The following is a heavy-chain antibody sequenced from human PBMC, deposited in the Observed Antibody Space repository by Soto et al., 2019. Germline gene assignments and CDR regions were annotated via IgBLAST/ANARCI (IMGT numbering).Heavy chain of an antibody. CDR3: ARDYYDSSGYYYGDY. CDR1: GLTFSSYA. Sequence: PGGSLRLSCAASGLTFSSYAMSWVRQAPGKGLEWVSAISGSGGSTYYADSVKGRFTISRDNSKNTLYLQMNSLRAEDTAVYYCARDYYDSSGYYYGDYWGQGTLVTVSS. D-gene: IGHD3-22*01. CDR2: ISGSGGST. V-gene: IGHV3-23*01. J-gene: IGHJ4*02.